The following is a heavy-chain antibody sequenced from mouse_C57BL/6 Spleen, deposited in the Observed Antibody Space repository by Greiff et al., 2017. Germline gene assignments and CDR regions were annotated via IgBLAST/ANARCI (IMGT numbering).Heavy chain of an antibody. CDR3: ARLGYGSSAYWYFDV. J-gene: IGHJ1*03. V-gene: IGHV1-64*01. Sequence: QVQLQQPGAELVKPGASVKLSCKASGYTFTSYWMHWVKQRPGQGLEWIGMIHPNSGSTNYNEKFKSKATLTVDKSSSTAYMQLSSLTSEDSAVYYCARLGYGSSAYWYFDVWGTGTTVTVSS. D-gene: IGHD1-1*01. CDR1: GYTFTSYW. CDR2: IHPNSGST.